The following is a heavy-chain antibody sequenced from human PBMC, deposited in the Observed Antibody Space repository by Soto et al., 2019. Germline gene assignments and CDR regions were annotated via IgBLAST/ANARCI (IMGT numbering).Heavy chain of an antibody. Sequence: SETLSLTCTVSGGSVSRGHYYCTWIRQPPGKGLEWIGYIYYSVNTDYNPSLKGRVTVALDTSKNQFSLHVSSVTAADTAVYYCARGLATKSWGHGTMVTVSS. CDR2: IYYSVNT. CDR3: ARGLATKS. CDR1: GGSVSRGHYY. D-gene: IGHD6-19*01. V-gene: IGHV4-61*01. J-gene: IGHJ5*01.